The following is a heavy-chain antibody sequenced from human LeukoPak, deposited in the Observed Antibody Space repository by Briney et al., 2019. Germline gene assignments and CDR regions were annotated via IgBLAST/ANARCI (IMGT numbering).Heavy chain of an antibody. CDR3: ARHDFWSDPEYYFDY. V-gene: IGHV4-38-2*01. D-gene: IGHD3-3*01. J-gene: IGHJ4*02. CDR2: NYHSGST. Sequence: SETLSLTCAVSGCSISSGYYWGWIRQPPGKVLEWVGSNYHSGSTYYNPSLTSRVTISVDTSTNQFSLKLSSVTAADTAVYYCARHDFWSDPEYYFDYWGQGTLVTVSS. CDR1: GCSISSGYY.